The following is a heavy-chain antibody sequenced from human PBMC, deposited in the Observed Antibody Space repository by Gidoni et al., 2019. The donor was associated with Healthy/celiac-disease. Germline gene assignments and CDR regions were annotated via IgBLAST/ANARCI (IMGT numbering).Heavy chain of an antibody. CDR3: TRDPAPLILWFGELFGY. CDR2: IRSKAYGGTT. V-gene: IGHV3-49*04. J-gene: IGHJ4*02. Sequence: EVQLVESGGGLVQPGRSLRLSCTASGFTLGDYAMRWVRSAPGKGLEWVGFIRSKAYGGTTEYAASVKGRFTISRDDSKSIAYLQMNSLKTEDTAVYYCTRDPAPLILWFGELFGYWGQGTLVTVSS. CDR1: GFTLGDYA. D-gene: IGHD3-10*01.